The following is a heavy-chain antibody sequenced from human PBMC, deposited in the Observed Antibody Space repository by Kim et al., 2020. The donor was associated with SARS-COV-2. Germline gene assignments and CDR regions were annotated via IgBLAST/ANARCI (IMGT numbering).Heavy chain of an antibody. J-gene: IGHJ6*02. Sequence: SVKGRFTISRDNAKNSRYLQMNSLRAEDTAVYYCARGDFWSGYYYGMDVWGQGTTVTVSS. V-gene: IGHV3-11*06. D-gene: IGHD3-3*01. CDR3: ARGDFWSGYYYGMDV.